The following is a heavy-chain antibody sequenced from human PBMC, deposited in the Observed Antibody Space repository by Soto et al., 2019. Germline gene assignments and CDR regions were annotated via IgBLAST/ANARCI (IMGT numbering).Heavy chain of an antibody. V-gene: IGHV3-23*01. D-gene: IGHD6-19*01. CDR2: ISGGGGST. CDR3: AKGPTGYSSGWYPS. Sequence: EVQLLESGGGLVQPGGSLRLSCAASGFTFSNYAMSWVRQAPGKGLEWVTAISGGGGSTYYADSVKGRFTISRDNSKKTLYLQMNSLRAEDTAVYYCAKGPTGYSSGWYPSWGQGTLVTVSS. J-gene: IGHJ4*02. CDR1: GFTFSNYA.